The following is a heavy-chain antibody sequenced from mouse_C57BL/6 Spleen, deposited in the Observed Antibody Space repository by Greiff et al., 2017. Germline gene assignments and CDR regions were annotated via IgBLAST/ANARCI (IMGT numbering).Heavy chain of an antibody. CDR1: GFSFNTYA. V-gene: IGHV10-1*01. D-gene: IGHD2-5*01. CDR2: IRSKSNNYAN. J-gene: IGHJ3*01. Sequence: EVHLVESGGGLVQPKGSLKLSCAASGFSFNTYAMNWVRQAPGKGLEWVARIRSKSNNYANYYDDSVNDRFTISRDDSESMLYLQMNNLKTEATAMYYCVSPYYSNYVWFAYWGQGTLVTVSA. CDR3: VSPYYSNYVWFAY.